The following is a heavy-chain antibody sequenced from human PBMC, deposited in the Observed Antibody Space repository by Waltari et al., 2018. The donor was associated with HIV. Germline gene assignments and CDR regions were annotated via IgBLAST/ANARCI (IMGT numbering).Heavy chain of an antibody. D-gene: IGHD3-3*01. CDR2: INPNSGGT. Sequence: QVQLVQSGAEVKKPGASVKVSCKASGYTFTGYYMHWVRQAPGPGLEWMGWINPNSGGTNYAQKFQGRVTMTRDTSISTAYMELSRLRSDDTAVYYWARGPYYDFWSGSGGGWFDPWGQGTLVTVSS. V-gene: IGHV1-2*02. J-gene: IGHJ5*02. CDR1: GYTFTGYY. CDR3: ARGPYYDFWSGSGGGWFDP.